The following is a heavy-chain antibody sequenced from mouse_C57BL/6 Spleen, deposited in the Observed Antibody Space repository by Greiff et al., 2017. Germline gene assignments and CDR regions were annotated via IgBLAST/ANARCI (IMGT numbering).Heavy chain of an antibody. CDR2: INSDGGST. CDR3: ARHGDGYPFAY. V-gene: IGHV5-2*03. Sequence: EVKVEESGGGLVQPGESLKLSCESNEYEFPSHDMSWVRKTPEKRLALVAAINSDGGSTYYPDTMGRRFIISRDNTKKTLYLQMSSLRSEDTALYYCARHGDGYPFAYWGQGTLVTVSA. J-gene: IGHJ3*01. D-gene: IGHD2-3*01. CDR1: EYEFPSHD.